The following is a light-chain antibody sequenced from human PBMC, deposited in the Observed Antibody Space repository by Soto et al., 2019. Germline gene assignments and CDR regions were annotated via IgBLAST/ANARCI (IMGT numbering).Light chain of an antibody. CDR3: QQYKSYST. V-gene: IGKV1-5*03. CDR2: KES. J-gene: IGKJ1*01. CDR1: QTISSW. Sequence: DIQMTQSPSTLSASVGDRVTITCRASQTISSWLAWYQQKPGKAPKLLIYKESTLKSGVPSRFSGSGSGTEFTLTINNLQPDDLATYICQQYKSYSTFGRGTKVDIK.